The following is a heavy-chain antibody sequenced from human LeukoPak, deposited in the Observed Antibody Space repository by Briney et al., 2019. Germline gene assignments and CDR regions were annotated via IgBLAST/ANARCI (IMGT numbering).Heavy chain of an antibody. V-gene: IGHV1-69*13. Sequence: SVKVSCKASGGTFSSYAIGWVRQAPGQGLEWMGGIIPIFGTANYAQKFQGRVTITADESTSTAYMELSSLRSEDTAVYYCARGPRMGITDYYGMDVWGKGTTVTVSS. CDR2: IIPIFGTA. J-gene: IGHJ6*04. CDR1: GGTFSSYA. D-gene: IGHD5-24*01. CDR3: ARGPRMGITDYYGMDV.